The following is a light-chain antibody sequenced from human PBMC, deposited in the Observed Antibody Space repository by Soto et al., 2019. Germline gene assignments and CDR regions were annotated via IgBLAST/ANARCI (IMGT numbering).Light chain of an antibody. V-gene: IGKV1-5*03. CDR2: EAS. J-gene: IGKJ2*01. CDR3: QQYYITPYT. Sequence: DIQLAQSPSTLSASVGDRITITCRATQSINWLAWYQQKPGKAPKLLIFEASRLESGVPSRFSGSGSGTEFTLTISSLQAEDVAVYYCQQYYITPYTFGQGTKLEIK. CDR1: QSINW.